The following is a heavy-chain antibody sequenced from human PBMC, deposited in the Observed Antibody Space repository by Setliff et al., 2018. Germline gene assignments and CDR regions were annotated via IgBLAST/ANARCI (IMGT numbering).Heavy chain of an antibody. D-gene: IGHD3-22*01. V-gene: IGHV4-34*01. J-gene: IGHJ5*02. CDR3: ATMRNYYETGNYYSSRWFDP. CDR2: INHSGGI. Sequence: PSETLSFTCAVYGGSFSGFYWPWIRQSPGKGLEWIGEINHSGGIDYNPSLKSRVTISVDTSKNQFSLKLMSVTAADTAVYYCATMRNYYETGNYYSSRWFDPWGQGTLVTVSS. CDR1: GGSFSGFY.